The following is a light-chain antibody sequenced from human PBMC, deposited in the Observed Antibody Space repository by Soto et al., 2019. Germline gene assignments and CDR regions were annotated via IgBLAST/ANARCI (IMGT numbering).Light chain of an antibody. J-gene: IGLJ1*01. CDR1: SSNIGAGYD. V-gene: IGLV1-40*01. CDR3: PSYDSSLSGSYV. Sequence: QLVLTQPPSVSGAPGQRVTISCTGSSSNIGAGYDVHWYQHLPGTAPKLLIYGNSNRPSGVPDRFSGSKSGTSASLAITGLQAEDEADYYCPSYDSSLSGSYVFGTGTKLTVL. CDR2: GNS.